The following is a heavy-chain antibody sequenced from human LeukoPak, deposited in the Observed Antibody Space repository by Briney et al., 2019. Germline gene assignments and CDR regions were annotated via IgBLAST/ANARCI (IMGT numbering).Heavy chain of an antibody. CDR3: AKDRSSVLLWFGEF. CDR2: ISYDGSNK. CDR1: GFTFSSYA. D-gene: IGHD3-10*01. V-gene: IGHV3-30-3*01. J-gene: IGHJ4*02. Sequence: PGGSLRLSCAASGFTFSSYAMHWVRQAPGKGLEWVAVISYDGSNKYYADSVKGRFTISRDNSKNTLYLQMNSLRAEDTAVYYCAKDRSSVLLWFGEFWGQGTLVTVSS.